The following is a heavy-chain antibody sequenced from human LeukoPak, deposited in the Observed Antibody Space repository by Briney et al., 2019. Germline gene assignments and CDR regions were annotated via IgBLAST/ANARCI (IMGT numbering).Heavy chain of an antibody. J-gene: IGHJ6*03. V-gene: IGHV4-61*01. D-gene: IGHD6-19*01. CDR3: ARAVAGPPDYYYYYMDV. CDR2: IYYSGST. Sequence: TSETLSLTCTVSGGSISSSSYYWSWIRQPPGKGLEWIGYIYYSGSTNYNPSLKSRVTISVDTSKNQFSLKLSSVTAADTAVYYCARAVAGPPDYYYYYMDVWGKGTTVTVSS. CDR1: GGSISSSSYY.